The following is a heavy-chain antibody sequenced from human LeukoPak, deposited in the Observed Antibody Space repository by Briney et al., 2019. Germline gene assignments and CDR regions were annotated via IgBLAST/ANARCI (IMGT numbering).Heavy chain of an antibody. V-gene: IGHV4-59*01. CDR1: GDSISSYY. J-gene: IGHJ4*02. CDR2: IFYSGST. CDR3: ARGVVTAPQTFDY. D-gene: IGHD2-21*02. Sequence: SETLLLTCTVSGDSISSYYWSWIRQTPGKGLEWIGYIFYSGSTNYNPSLKSRVTISVDTSKNQFSLKLSSVTAADTAVYYCARGVVTAPQTFDYWGQGTLVTVSS.